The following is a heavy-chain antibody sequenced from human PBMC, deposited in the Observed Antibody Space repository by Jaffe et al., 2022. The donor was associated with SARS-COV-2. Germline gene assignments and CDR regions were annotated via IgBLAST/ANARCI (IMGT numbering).Heavy chain of an antibody. Sequence: EVQLVESGGGLVQPGGSLRLSCAASGFSLSSYSMNWVRQAPGKGLEWVSFTSSATSAIYYADSVKGRFTISRDNAKNSLYLQMNSLRDEDTAVYYCARDHIAMLSNWGQGTLVTVSS. CDR3: ARDHIAMLSN. V-gene: IGHV3-48*02. D-gene: IGHD5-18*01. J-gene: IGHJ4*02. CDR2: TSSATSAI. CDR1: GFSLSSYS.